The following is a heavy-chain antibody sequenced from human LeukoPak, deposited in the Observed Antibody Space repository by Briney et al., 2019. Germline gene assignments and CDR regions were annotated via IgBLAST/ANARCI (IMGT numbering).Heavy chain of an antibody. V-gene: IGHV3-30*02. Sequence: GALRLSCAASGFTFSSYWMSWVRQAPGKGLEWVAFIRYDGSNKYYADSVKGRFTISRDNSKNTLYLQMNSLRAEDTAVYYCAKDHYPHSNPTDAPDYXGXGTLVTVSS. CDR3: AKDHYPHSNPTDAPDY. J-gene: IGHJ4*02. CDR1: GFTFSSYW. CDR2: IRYDGSNK. D-gene: IGHD4-11*01.